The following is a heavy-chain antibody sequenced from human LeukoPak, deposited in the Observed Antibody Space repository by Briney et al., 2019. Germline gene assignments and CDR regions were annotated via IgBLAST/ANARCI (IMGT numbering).Heavy chain of an antibody. V-gene: IGHV3-9*01. CDR3: AKDMMPHYYDSSGYSY. Sequence: GRSLRLSCAASGFTFDDYAMHWVRQAPGKGLEWVSGISWNSGSICYADSVKGRFTISRDNAKNSLYLQMNSLRAEDTALYYCAKDMMPHYYDSSGYSYWGQGTLVTVSS. CDR1: GFTFDDYA. D-gene: IGHD3-22*01. CDR2: ISWNSGSI. J-gene: IGHJ4*02.